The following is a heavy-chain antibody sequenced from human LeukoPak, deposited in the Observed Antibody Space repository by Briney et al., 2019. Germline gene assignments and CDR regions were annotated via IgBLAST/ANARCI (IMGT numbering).Heavy chain of an antibody. Sequence: SETLSLTCTVSGGSISSYYWSWIRQPPGTGLEWIGYIYYSGSTNYNPSLKSRVTISVDTSKNQFSLKLSSVTAADTAVYYCARDLYYGSGSYYSLYYYYYMDVWGKGTTVTVSS. V-gene: IGHV4-59*01. CDR2: IYYSGST. D-gene: IGHD3-10*01. J-gene: IGHJ6*03. CDR3: ARDLYYGSGSYYSLYYYYYMDV. CDR1: GGSISSYY.